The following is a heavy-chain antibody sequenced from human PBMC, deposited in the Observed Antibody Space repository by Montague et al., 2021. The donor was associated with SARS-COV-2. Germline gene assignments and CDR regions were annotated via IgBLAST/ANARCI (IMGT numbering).Heavy chain of an antibody. V-gene: IGHV4-61*01. Sequence: SETLSLTCTVSGGSVSSGSYYWSWIRQPPGKRLEWIGYINYSGSTNYNPSLKSRVNISVDMSRNQFSLKLRSVTAADTAIYYCARPGRAPFHYAMDVWGQGTTVTVSS. J-gene: IGHJ6*02. CDR2: INYSGST. D-gene: IGHD2/OR15-2a*01. CDR1: GGSVSSGSYY. CDR3: ARPGRAPFHYAMDV.